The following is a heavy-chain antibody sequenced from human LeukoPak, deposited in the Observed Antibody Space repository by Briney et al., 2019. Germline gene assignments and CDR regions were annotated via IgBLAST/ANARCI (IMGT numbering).Heavy chain of an antibody. V-gene: IGHV1-18*01. J-gene: IGHJ4*02. Sequence: ASVKVSCKASGYTFTSYGISWVRQAPGQGLEWMGWISAYNGNTNYAQKLQGRVTMTTVTSTSTAYMELRSLRSDDTAVYYCARDLSVEAGCYFDYWGQGTLVTVSS. CDR1: GYTFTSYG. CDR3: ARDLSVEAGCYFDY. D-gene: IGHD3-10*01. CDR2: ISAYNGNT.